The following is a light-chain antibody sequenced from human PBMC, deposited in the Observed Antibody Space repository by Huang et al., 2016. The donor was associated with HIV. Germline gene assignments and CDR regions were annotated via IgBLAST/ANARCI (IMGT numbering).Light chain of an antibody. V-gene: IGKV3D-15*01. Sequence: EIVMTQSPATLSVSPGERATLSCRASQSVSSSLAWYQQKPGQTPRLLIYVASTRATGIPARFSGSGSGTEFTLTISSLQSEDFAVYYCQQYNNWPITFGQGTRLEIK. CDR2: VAS. J-gene: IGKJ5*01. CDR3: QQYNNWPIT. CDR1: QSVSSS.